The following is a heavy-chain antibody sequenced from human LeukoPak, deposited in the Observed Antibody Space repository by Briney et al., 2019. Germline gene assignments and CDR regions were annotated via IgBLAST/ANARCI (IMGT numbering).Heavy chain of an antibody. CDR3: ASLYSGSYDTGAFDYFNY. J-gene: IGHJ4*02. CDR1: GFTFSSYS. Sequence: GSLRLSCAASGFTFSSYSMNWIRQPPGKGLEWIGYMYYSGSTNYNPSLKSRVTISVDTSKNQFSLKLSSVTAADTAVYYCASLYSGSYDTGAFDYFNYWGQGTLVTVSS. CDR2: MYYSGST. D-gene: IGHD1-26*01. V-gene: IGHV4-59*01.